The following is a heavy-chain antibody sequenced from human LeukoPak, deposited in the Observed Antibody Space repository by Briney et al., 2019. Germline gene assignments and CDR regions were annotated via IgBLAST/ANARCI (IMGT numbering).Heavy chain of an antibody. V-gene: IGHV3-13*01. Sequence: GGSLRLSCAASGFTFRSYDMHWVRQATGKGLEWVSGIGTAGEIYYPGSVKGRFTISRENAKNSLYLQMNSLRAGDTAVYYCARSLIVVVITQSFDYWGQGTLVTVSS. CDR3: ARSLIVVVITQSFDY. CDR2: IGTAGEI. CDR1: GFTFRSYD. J-gene: IGHJ4*02. D-gene: IGHD3-22*01.